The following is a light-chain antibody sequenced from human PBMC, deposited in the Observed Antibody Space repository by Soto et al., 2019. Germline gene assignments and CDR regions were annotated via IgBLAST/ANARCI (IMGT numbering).Light chain of an antibody. J-gene: IGKJ1*01. CDR2: DAS. V-gene: IGKV3-11*01. CDR1: QSVSSC. CDR3: QQRSNWPGT. Sequence: EIVLTQSPATLSLSPGERATLSCRASQSVSSCLAWYQQKPGQAPRLLIYDASNRATGIPARFSGSGSGTDFTLTISSLEPEDFALYYCQQRSNWPGTFGQGTKVEIK.